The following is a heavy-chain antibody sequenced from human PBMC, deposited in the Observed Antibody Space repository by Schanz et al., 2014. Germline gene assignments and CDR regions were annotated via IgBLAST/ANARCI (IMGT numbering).Heavy chain of an antibody. V-gene: IGHV3-33*01. J-gene: IGHJ6*03. D-gene: IGHD6-19*01. CDR3: ARDHQWLARYYMDV. Sequence: QVQLVESGGGVVQPGRSLRLSCAASGFTFSSYGMHWVRQAPGKGLEWVAIIWYDGSNEYYADSVKGRFTISRDNPKKTLYLQMNSLRAEDTAVYYCARDHQWLARYYMDVWGKGTTXTVSS. CDR1: GFTFSSYG. CDR2: IWYDGSNE.